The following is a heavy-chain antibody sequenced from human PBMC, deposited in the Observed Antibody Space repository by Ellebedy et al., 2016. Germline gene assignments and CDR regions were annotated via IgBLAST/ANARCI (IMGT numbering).Heavy chain of an antibody. CDR2: INPDGSIT. V-gene: IGHV3-74*01. J-gene: IGHJ4*02. CDR1: GGSFSGYY. Sequence: ETLSLXXAVYGGSFSGYYWSWVRQVPWKGLVWVSHINPDGSITRYGDAVKGRFTISRDNAKNTLYLQMNSLRAEDTAVYYCARGTSGWGFAFDYWGQGTLVTVSS. D-gene: IGHD6-19*01. CDR3: ARGTSGWGFAFDY.